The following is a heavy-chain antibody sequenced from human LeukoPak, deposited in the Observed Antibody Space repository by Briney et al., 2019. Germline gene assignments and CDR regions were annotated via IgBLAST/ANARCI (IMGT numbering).Heavy chain of an antibody. CDR3: AKSYGSGSYQYFQH. CDR2: ISWNSDSI. V-gene: IGHV3-9*01. J-gene: IGHJ1*01. CDR1: GFTFGDYA. D-gene: IGHD3-10*01. Sequence: GRSLRLSCAASGFTFGDYAMHWVRQAPGKGLEWVSGISWNSDSIGYADSVKGRFTISRDNSKNTLYLQMNSLRAEDTAVYYCAKSYGSGSYQYFQHWGQGTLVTVSS.